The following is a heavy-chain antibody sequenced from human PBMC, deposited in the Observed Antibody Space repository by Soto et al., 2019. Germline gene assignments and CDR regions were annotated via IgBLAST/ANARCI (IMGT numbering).Heavy chain of an antibody. CDR3: AKARFRIAVAGPFAS. J-gene: IGHJ4*02. CDR1: GFTFSSYG. Sequence: QVQLVESGGGVVQPGRSLRLSCAASGFTFSSYGMHWVRQAPGKGLEWVAVISYDGSNKYYADSVKGRFTISRDNSKNPLYLQRTSLRAADTVVYYCAKARFRIAVAGPFASWGQGTLVTVSS. D-gene: IGHD6-19*01. V-gene: IGHV3-30*18. CDR2: ISYDGSNK.